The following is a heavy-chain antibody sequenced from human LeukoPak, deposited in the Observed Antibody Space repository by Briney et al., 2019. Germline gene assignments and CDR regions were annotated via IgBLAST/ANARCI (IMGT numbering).Heavy chain of an antibody. D-gene: IGHD3-22*01. CDR3: ARGPEDSHYYDSSGYYFG. CDR2: IYYSGST. V-gene: IGHV4-31*03. Sequence: SETLSLTCTVSGGSISSSSYYWGWIRQHPGKGLEWIGYIYYSGSTYYNPSLKSRVTISVDTSKNQFSLKLSSVTAADTAVYYCARGPEDSHYYDSSGYYFGWGQGTLVTVSS. J-gene: IGHJ4*02. CDR1: GGSISSSSYY.